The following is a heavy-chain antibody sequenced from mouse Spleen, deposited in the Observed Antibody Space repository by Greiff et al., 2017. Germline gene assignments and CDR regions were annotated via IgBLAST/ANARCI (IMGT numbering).Heavy chain of an antibody. Sequence: EVKLVESGGGLVQPGGSMKLSCVASGFTFSNYWMNWVRQSPEKGLEWVAQIRLKSDNYATHYAESVKGRFTISRDDSKSSVYLQMNNLRAEDTGIYYCTNYYEGFDVWGAGTTVTVSS. CDR3: TNYYEGFDV. V-gene: IGHV6-3*01. D-gene: IGHD1-1*01. CDR2: IRLKSDNYAT. CDR1: GFTFSNYW. J-gene: IGHJ1*01.